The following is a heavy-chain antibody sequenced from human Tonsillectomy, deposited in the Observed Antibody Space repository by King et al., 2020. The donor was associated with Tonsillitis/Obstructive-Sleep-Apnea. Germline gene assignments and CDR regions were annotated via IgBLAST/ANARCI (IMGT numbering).Heavy chain of an antibody. CDR3: ARERGVFCSSGTCFSFDY. CDR2: ISYDGNNK. CDR1: GFTFSSYA. J-gene: IGHJ4*02. V-gene: IGHV3-30*04. Sequence: VQLVQPGGGVVQPGRSLRLSCAASGFTFSSYAMHWVRQAPGKGLEWVALISYDGNNKYYPESLKGRFTIARDNSKNTLYLEMNSLRAEDTAVYYCARERGVFCSSGTCFSFDYWAQGTLVTVSS. D-gene: IGHD2-15*01.